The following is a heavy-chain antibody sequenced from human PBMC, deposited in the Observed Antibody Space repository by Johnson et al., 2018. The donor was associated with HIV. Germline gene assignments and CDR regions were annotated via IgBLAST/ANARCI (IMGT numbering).Heavy chain of an antibody. D-gene: IGHD3-22*01. CDR1: RFTFSSYA. CDR3: ARNYYDSSDAFDI. CDR2: ISYDGSNK. V-gene: IGHV3-30*04. J-gene: IGHJ3*02. Sequence: QVQLVESGGGVVQPGRSLRLSCAASRFTFSSYAMHWVRQAPGKGLEWVAVISYDGSNKYYADSVKGRFTISRDNSKNTLYLQMNSLRAEDTAVYYCARNYYDSSDAFDIWGQGTMVTVSS.